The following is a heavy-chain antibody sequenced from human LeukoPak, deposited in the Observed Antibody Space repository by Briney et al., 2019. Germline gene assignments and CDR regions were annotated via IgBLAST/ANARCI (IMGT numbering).Heavy chain of an antibody. CDR3: ARKGHSSGWFDY. Sequence: GGSLRLSCAASGFTFSSYAMSWVRQAPGKGLEWVSAISGSGGSTYYADSVKGRFTISRDNSKNTLYLQMNSLRAEDTAVYYCARKGHSSGWFDYWGQGTLVTVSS. CDR1: GFTFSSYA. CDR2: ISGSGGST. V-gene: IGHV3-23*01. J-gene: IGHJ4*02. D-gene: IGHD6-19*01.